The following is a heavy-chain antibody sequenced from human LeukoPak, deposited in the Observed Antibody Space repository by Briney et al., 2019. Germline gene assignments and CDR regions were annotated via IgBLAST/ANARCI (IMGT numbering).Heavy chain of an antibody. CDR3: AKQRSGGRGWCMDY. Sequence: PGRSLRLSCAASGFTFSSYGMHWVRQAPGKGLEWVAVISYEGSNTYYTDSVKGRFTISRDNSRNTLYLQMNSLRAEDTAVYYCAKQRSGGRGWCMDYWGQGTLVTVSS. D-gene: IGHD6-19*01. J-gene: IGHJ4*02. V-gene: IGHV3-30*18. CDR1: GFTFSSYG. CDR2: ISYEGSNT.